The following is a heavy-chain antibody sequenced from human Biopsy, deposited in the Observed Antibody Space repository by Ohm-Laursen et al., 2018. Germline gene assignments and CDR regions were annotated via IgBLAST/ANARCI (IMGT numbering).Heavy chain of an antibody. CDR1: GYTFTSYE. CDR2: MNPDSGNT. Sequence: GASVKVSCKTSGYTFTSYEINWVRQATGQGLEWMGWMNPDSGNTGYAQNFQGRVTMTRNTSISTAYMEPSSLRSEDTAVYYCARGGGYNWNSGWFDPWGQGTLVTVSS. V-gene: IGHV1-8*01. D-gene: IGHD1/OR15-1a*01. J-gene: IGHJ5*02. CDR3: ARGGGYNWNSGWFDP.